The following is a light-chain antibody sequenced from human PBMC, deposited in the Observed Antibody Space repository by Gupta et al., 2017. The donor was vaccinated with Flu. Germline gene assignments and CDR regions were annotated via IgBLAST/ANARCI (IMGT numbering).Light chain of an antibody. CDR1: SSDVGGYNY. Sequence: QSALTQPASVSGSPGQSSTISCTGTSSDVGGYNYVSWYQHPPSKAHNLMLYEISKRPAGVSSLFSASKAGNTASLTISGRPADDEADYYCSSYTSSSTYVFGTGIKLTVL. CDR2: EIS. J-gene: IGLJ1*01. V-gene: IGLV2-14*01. CDR3: SSYTSSSTYV.